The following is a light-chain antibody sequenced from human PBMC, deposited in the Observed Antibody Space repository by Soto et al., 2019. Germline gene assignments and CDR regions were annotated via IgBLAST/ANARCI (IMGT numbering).Light chain of an antibody. Sequence: QAVLTQPPSASGTPGQRVTISCSGSSSNIGSNYVYWYQQLPGTAPKLLIYRNNQPPSGVAGRFSGSKSGTSASLAISGLRAEDEDDYYCAAWDDSLSGPVFGGGTQLTVL. CDR1: SSNIGSNY. CDR3: AAWDDSLSGPV. J-gene: IGLJ7*01. CDR2: RNN. V-gene: IGLV1-47*01.